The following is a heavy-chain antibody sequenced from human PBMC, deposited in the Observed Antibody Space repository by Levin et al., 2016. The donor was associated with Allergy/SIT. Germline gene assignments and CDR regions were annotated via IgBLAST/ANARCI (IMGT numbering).Heavy chain of an antibody. V-gene: IGHV3-23*01. CDR3: AKGWSGQNDY. CDR2: ISGSGYST. J-gene: IGHJ4*02. D-gene: IGHD3-3*01. Sequence: GGSLRLSCAASGFTFSSYAMSWVRQAPGKGLEWVSGISGSGYSTYYADSVKGRFTISRDNSKNTLYLQMNSPRAEDTAVYYCAKGWSGQNDYWGQGTLVTVSS. CDR1: GFTFSSYA.